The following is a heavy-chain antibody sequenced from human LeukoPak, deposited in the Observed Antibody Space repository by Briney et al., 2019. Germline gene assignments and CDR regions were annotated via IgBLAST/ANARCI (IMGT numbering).Heavy chain of an antibody. CDR2: IKSKTDGGTT. CDR3: TTECAYYYDSSGYDPYYFDY. V-gene: IGHV3-15*01. D-gene: IGHD3-22*01. Sequence: SWVRQAPGKGLEWVGRIKSKTDGGTTDYAAPVKGRFTISRDDSKNTLYPQMNSLKTEDTAVYYCTTECAYYYDSSGYDPYYFDYWGQGTLVTVSS. J-gene: IGHJ4*02.